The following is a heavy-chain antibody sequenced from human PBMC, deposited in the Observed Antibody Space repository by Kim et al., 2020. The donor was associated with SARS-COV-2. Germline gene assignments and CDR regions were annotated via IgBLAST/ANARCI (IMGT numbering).Heavy chain of an antibody. CDR3: ASRAYGSGSYPFDY. V-gene: IGHV3-23*03. J-gene: IGHJ4*02. CDR2: IYSDGSNI. D-gene: IGHD3-10*01. Sequence: GGSLRLSCAASGILFSRYGMNWVRQAPGQGLEWVSLIYSDGSNIYYADSVQGRFTISRDNSKNTLYLQMNSLRADDTAVYYCASRAYGSGSYPFDYWGQGTLVTVSS. CDR1: GILFSRYG.